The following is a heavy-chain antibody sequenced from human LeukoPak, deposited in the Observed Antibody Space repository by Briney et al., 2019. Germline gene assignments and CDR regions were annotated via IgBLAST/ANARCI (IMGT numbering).Heavy chain of an antibody. CDR2: ITSSGDAT. D-gene: IGHD6-19*01. CDR3: ARDIAVAGFFDY. V-gene: IGHV3-23*01. CDR1: GFTFNIYS. Sequence: GGSLRLSCAASGFTFNIYSMSWVCKAPGKGLEWVSSITSSGDATFYADSVKDRFTISKDNAKNSLYLQMNSLRAEDTAVYYCARDIAVAGFFDYWGQGTLVTVSS. J-gene: IGHJ4*02.